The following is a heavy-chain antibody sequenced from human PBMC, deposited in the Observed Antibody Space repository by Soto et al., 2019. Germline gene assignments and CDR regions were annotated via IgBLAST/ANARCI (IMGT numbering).Heavy chain of an antibody. D-gene: IGHD4-17*01. Sequence: GASVKVSCKASGGTFSSYAISWVRQAPGQGLEWMGGIIPIFGTANYAQKFQGRVTLTADESTSTAYLELSSLRSEDTAVSYDASLGSVTTGYWGQGTLVTVSS. CDR1: GGTFSSYA. J-gene: IGHJ4*02. CDR2: IIPIFGTA. CDR3: ASLGSVTTGY. V-gene: IGHV1-69*13.